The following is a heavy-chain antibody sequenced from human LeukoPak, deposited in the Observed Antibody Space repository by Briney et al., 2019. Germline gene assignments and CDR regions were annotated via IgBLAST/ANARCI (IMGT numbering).Heavy chain of an antibody. V-gene: IGHV3-7*01. Sequence: GGSLRLSCEASEFIFSNYWMSWVRQAPGRGLEWVANIKEDGGDKYYVDSVKGRFTISRDNAKRSLYLQMSSLRAEDTAVYYCARDTFRGDLDYWGQGTLVTDSS. D-gene: IGHD2/OR15-2a*01. J-gene: IGHJ4*02. CDR1: EFIFSNYW. CDR3: ARDTFRGDLDY. CDR2: IKEDGGDK.